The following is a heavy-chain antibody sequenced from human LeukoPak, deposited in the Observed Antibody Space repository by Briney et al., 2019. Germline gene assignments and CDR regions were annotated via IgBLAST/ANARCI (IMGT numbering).Heavy chain of an antibody. V-gene: IGHV4-38-2*02. CDR1: GYSISSGYY. Sequence: SETLSLTCTVSGYSISSGYYWGWIRQPPGKGLEWIGYIYYSGSTNYNPSLKSRVTISVDTSKNQFSLKLSSVTAADTAVYYCARLPGPATELNAFDIWGQGTMVTVSS. CDR3: ARLPGPATELNAFDI. CDR2: IYYSGST. J-gene: IGHJ3*02. D-gene: IGHD1-7*01.